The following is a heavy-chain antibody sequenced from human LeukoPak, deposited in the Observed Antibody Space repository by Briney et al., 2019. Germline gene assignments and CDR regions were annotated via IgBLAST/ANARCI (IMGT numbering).Heavy chain of an antibody. CDR2: IYTTGST. CDR1: GGSISSYY. CDR3: AREAAAGYYYYYYYMDV. J-gene: IGHJ6*03. D-gene: IGHD6-13*01. Sequence: SETLSLTCTVSGGSISSYYWSWIRQPAGKGLEWIGRIYTTGSTNYNPSLKSRVTMTVDTSKNQFSLKLSSVTAADTAVYYCAREAAAGYYYYYYYMDVWGKGTTVTISS. V-gene: IGHV4-4*07.